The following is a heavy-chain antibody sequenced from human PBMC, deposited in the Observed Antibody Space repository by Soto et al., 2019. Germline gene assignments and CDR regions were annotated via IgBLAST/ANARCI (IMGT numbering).Heavy chain of an antibody. Sequence: ESLSLTCAVYGGSVGSVSDYWSLIRKPPGKGLEWIRYIYYSGSTKYNPSLKSRVTISADTSKNQSPLQPRSVNAADTAVFYCARVLYFYDSSAYYYFDYWGQGTLVTVYS. CDR1: GGSVGSVSDY. CDR3: ARVLYFYDSSAYYYFDY. J-gene: IGHJ4*02. V-gene: IGHV4-61*01. CDR2: IYYSGST. D-gene: IGHD3-22*01.